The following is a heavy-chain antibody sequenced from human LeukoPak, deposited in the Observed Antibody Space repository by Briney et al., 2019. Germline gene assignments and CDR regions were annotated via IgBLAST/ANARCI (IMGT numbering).Heavy chain of an antibody. CDR1: GGSFSGYY. D-gene: IGHD3-10*01. CDR3: ARAPPTYYYGSGSYSNYMDV. V-gene: IGHV4-34*01. CDR2: INHSGST. Sequence: PSETLSLTCAVYGGSFSGYYWSWIRQPPGKGLEWIGEINHSGSTNYNPSLKSRVTISVDTSKNQFSLKLSSVTAADTAVHYCARAPPTYYYGSGSYSNYMDVWGKGTTVTVSS. J-gene: IGHJ6*03.